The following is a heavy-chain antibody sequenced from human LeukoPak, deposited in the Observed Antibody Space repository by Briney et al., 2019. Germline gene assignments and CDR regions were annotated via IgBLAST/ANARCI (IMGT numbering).Heavy chain of an antibody. J-gene: IGHJ4*02. V-gene: IGHV4-31*03. CDR3: ARLYTYYYNSSGHLFDY. CDR2: IYYSGST. Sequence: SQTLSLTCTVSGGSISSGGYYWSWIRQLPGKGLEWIGYIYYSGSTYYNPSLQSRVTISVDTSKNQFSLNLTSVTAADTAVYYCARLYTYYYNSSGHLFDYWGQGTLVTVSS. CDR1: GGSISSGGYY. D-gene: IGHD3-22*01.